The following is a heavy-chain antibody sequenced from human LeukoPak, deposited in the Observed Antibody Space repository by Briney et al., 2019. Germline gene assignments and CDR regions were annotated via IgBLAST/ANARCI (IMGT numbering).Heavy chain of an antibody. V-gene: IGHV4-34*01. CDR1: GGSISSYY. CDR2: INHSGST. CDR3: AIGRRRFDP. J-gene: IGHJ5*02. Sequence: PSETLSLTCTVSGGSISSYYWSWIRQPPGGGLEWIGEINHSGSTNYNPSLKSRVTISVDTSKNQFSLKLSSVTAADTAVYYCAIGRRRFDPWGQRNLVTVSS.